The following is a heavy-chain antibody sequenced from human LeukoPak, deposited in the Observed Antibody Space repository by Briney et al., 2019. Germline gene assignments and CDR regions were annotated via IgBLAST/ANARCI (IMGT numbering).Heavy chain of an antibody. Sequence: ASVKVSCKASGYTFTSHFMHWVRQAPGQRLEWMGIINPSGGTTMYAQKFQGRVTMTRDTSTSRVYMELSSLRSDDTAVYYCARDSVRCGSVNCYDPHSYYYMGVWGKGTTVTVSS. CDR2: INPSGGTT. V-gene: IGHV1-46*01. D-gene: IGHD2-15*01. CDR1: GYTFTSHF. CDR3: ARDSVRCGSVNCYDPHSYYYMGV. J-gene: IGHJ6*03.